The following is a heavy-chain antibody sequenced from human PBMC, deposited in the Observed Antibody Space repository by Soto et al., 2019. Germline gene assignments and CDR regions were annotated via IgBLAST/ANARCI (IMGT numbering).Heavy chain of an antibody. CDR2: ISHDGSYK. Sequence: QVQLVESGGGVVQPGRSLRLSCAASGFSFTTYVMHWVRQAPGKGLEWVAVISHDGSYKYYGDAVKGRFTISRDTSKNEVYLEMNSLRPEDTAVYYCAKGLLAIVGTTLPRDAFNIWGQGTIVTVSS. CDR3: AKGLLAIVGTTLPRDAFNI. J-gene: IGHJ3*02. CDR1: GFSFTTYV. D-gene: IGHD1-26*01. V-gene: IGHV3-30*18.